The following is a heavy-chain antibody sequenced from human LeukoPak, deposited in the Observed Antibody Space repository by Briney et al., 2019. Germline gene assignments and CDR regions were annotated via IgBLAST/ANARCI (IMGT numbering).Heavy chain of an antibody. V-gene: IGHV4-59*01. CDR2: IYYSGST. CDR1: GGSISSYY. Sequence: SETLSLTCTVSGGSISSYYWSWIRQPPGKGLEWIGYIYYSGSTNYNPSLKSRVTISVDTSKSQFSLKLSSVTAADTAVYNCAGALVGYCSSTSCYSIYYYYYGMDVWGKGTTVTVSS. CDR3: AGALVGYCSSTSCYSIYYYYYGMDV. D-gene: IGHD2-2*02. J-gene: IGHJ6*04.